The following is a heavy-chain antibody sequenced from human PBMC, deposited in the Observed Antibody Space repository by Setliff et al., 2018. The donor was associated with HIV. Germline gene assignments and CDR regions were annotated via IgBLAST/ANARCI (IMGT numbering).Heavy chain of an antibody. Sequence: ASVKVSCKASGYTFTSYDINWGRQATGQGLEWMGWMNPNSGSTGYAQKFQGRVTMTRNTSLSTAYMEVRSLRSEDTAVYYCARNPDTSGYLYYYYYMDVWGKGTTVTASS. CDR1: GYTFTSYD. J-gene: IGHJ6*03. CDR3: ARNPDTSGYLYYYYYMDV. CDR2: MNPNSGST. D-gene: IGHD3-22*01. V-gene: IGHV1-8*02.